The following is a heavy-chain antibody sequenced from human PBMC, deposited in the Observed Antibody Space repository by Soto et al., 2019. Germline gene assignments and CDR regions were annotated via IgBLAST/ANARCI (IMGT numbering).Heavy chain of an antibody. J-gene: IGHJ5*02. CDR3: ARHPSDFWFDP. V-gene: IGHV4-39*01. CDR2: IYYSGST. Sequence: QLQLQESGPGLVKPSETLSLTCTVSGGSISSSSYFWGWIRQPPGKGLEWIGSIYYSGSTYYNPSLKGRVTVSVDTSQNQFSLKLSSVTAADTAVYYCARHPSDFWFDPWGQGTLVTVSS. D-gene: IGHD2-21*02. CDR1: GGSISSSSYF.